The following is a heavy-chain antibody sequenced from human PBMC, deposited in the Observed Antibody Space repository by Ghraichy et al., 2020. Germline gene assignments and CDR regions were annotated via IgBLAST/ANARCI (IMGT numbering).Heavy chain of an antibody. CDR3: ARGRPPLSGSYPDAFDI. V-gene: IGHV4-34*01. D-gene: IGHD1-26*01. J-gene: IGHJ3*02. CDR2: INHSGST. CDR1: GGSFSGYF. Sequence: SETLSLTCAVSGGSFSGYFWRWIRQPPGRGLEWIGEINHSGSTKYNPSLRNRVTVSVDTSKNQFSLKLTSMTAADTAVYYCARGRPPLSGSYPDAFDIWGQGTMITVSS.